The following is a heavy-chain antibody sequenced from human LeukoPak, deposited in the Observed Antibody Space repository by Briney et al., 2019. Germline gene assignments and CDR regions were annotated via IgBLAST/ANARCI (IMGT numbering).Heavy chain of an antibody. J-gene: IGHJ4*02. CDR2: IDPSDSYT. Sequence: GESLKISCKASGYSFTSYWISWVRQMPRKGLDWMGRIDPSDSYTNYSPSFQGHVTISAARSISTAYLQWSSLKASDTAMYYCARHLVGATRNFDYWGQGTLVTVSS. CDR1: GYSFTSYW. CDR3: ARHLVGATRNFDY. V-gene: IGHV5-10-1*01. D-gene: IGHD1-26*01.